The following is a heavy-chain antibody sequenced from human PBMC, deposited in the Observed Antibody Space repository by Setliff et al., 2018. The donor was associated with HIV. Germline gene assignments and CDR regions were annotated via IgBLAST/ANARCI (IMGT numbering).Heavy chain of an antibody. CDR1: GYTFSGYA. J-gene: IGHJ4*02. Sequence: GASVKVSCKASGYTFSGYAVSWVRQAPGQGLEWMGRLIPLFGTPNYAQKFQGRITIAAVEATSTAYMELSSLTFDDTAVYYCARRGGYGDYPLYFDYWGQGTLVTVSS. CDR2: LIPLFGTP. D-gene: IGHD4-17*01. V-gene: IGHV1-69*13. CDR3: ARRGGYGDYPLYFDY.